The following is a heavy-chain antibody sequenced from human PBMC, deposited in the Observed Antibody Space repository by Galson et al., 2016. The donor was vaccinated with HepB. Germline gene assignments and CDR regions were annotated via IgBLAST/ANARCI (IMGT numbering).Heavy chain of an antibody. V-gene: IGHV3-11*06. CDR1: GFSFSNYY. CDR2: ISSTSTYT. J-gene: IGHJ6*02. D-gene: IGHD3-3*01. CDR3: ARDREVPSWSVFSFDFSYYGMDV. Sequence: SLRLSCAASGFSFSNYYMTWIRKAPGKGLEWISYISSTSTYTNYADSVKGRFTISRDNVKNSLYLQMNSLRAEDTAVYNCARDREVPSWSVFSFDFSYYGMDVWGQGTTVTVSS.